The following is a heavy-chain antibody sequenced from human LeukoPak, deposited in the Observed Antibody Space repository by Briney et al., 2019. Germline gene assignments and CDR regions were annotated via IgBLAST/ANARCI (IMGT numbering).Heavy chain of an antibody. D-gene: IGHD2-21*02. J-gene: IGHJ3*02. CDR1: GFTFSNYD. CDR2: ICPFGDP. V-gene: IGHV3-13*05. Sequence: GGSLRLSCAASGFTFSNYDMHWVRQVTGKGLEWVSTICPFGDPYYPGSVKGRFTISRENAENSLYLQVNSLRAGDTAVYYCAREGGGDRRGAFDIWGQGTMVTVSS. CDR3: AREGGGDRRGAFDI.